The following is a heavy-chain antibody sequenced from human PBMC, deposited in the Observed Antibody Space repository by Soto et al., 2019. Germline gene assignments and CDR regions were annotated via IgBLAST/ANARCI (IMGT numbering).Heavy chain of an antibody. J-gene: IGHJ4*02. D-gene: IGHD4-17*01. Sequence: GGSLRLSCAASGFTFSSYSMNWVRQAPGKGLEWVSSISSSSSYIYYADSVKGRFTISRDNAKNSLYLQMNSLRAEDTAVYHCARDRLTGNDYGGNSGPSDYWGQGTLVTVSS. CDR2: ISSSSSYI. V-gene: IGHV3-21*01. CDR3: ARDRLTGNDYGGNSGPSDY. CDR1: GFTFSSYS.